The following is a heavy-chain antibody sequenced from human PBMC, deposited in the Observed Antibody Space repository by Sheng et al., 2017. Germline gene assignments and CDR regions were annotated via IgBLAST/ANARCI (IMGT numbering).Heavy chain of an antibody. V-gene: IGHV3-53*01. Sequence: VQLVESGGGLIQPGGSLRLSCAASGFAVSDNYVSWVRQAPGKGLEWVSVMWSGGNTYYIDAVRGRFTISRDNVKNIVYLQMDSLRVDDTALYYCAREVGLRGMDSWGQGTLVTVSS. CDR2: MWSGGNT. CDR1: GFAVSDNY. J-gene: IGHJ4*02. D-gene: IGHD3-16*01. CDR3: AREVGLRGMDS.